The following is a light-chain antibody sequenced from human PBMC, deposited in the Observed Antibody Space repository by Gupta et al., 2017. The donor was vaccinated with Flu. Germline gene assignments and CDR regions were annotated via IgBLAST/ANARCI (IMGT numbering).Light chain of an antibody. CDR3: QQYYDYPWT. Sequence: DIQMTQSPATLSASVGDRVNISCLASQTIGNLLAWYQQKPGKAPMVVIYKASTLQNGVPSRFSGSRSGTEFTLTISSLQPDDFAAYYCQQYYDYPWTFGRGTKVDFK. CDR2: KAS. CDR1: QTIGNL. J-gene: IGKJ1*01. V-gene: IGKV1-5*03.